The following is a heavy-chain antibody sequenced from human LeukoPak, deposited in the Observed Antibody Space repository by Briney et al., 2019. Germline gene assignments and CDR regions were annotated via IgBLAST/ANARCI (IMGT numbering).Heavy chain of an antibody. D-gene: IGHD6-13*01. CDR1: GYTFTSYG. CDR2: ISAYNGNT. Sequence: ASVKVSCMASGYTFTSYGISWVRQAPGQGLEWMGWISAYNGNTNYAQKLQGRVTMTTDTSTSTAYMELRSLRSEDTAVYYCARALRIAAAGNLYYYYYMDVWGKGTTVTVSS. CDR3: ARALRIAAAGNLYYYYYMDV. J-gene: IGHJ6*03. V-gene: IGHV1-18*01.